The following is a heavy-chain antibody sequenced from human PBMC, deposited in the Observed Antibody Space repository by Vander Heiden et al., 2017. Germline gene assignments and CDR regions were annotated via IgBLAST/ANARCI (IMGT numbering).Heavy chain of an antibody. Sequence: EVQLVESGGGLVEPGGYLRLSCAASDFTFSSAWMHWVRQAPGKGLEWVGRIKSIAHGGTTDYAASVEGRFTISRDDSTKTLYLQMNSLQTGDTAVYYCTTGLANYFAFWGQGTLVTVSS. CDR2: IKSIAHGGTT. CDR1: DFTFSSAW. CDR3: TTGLANYFAF. V-gene: IGHV3-15*07. D-gene: IGHD6-6*01. J-gene: IGHJ4*02.